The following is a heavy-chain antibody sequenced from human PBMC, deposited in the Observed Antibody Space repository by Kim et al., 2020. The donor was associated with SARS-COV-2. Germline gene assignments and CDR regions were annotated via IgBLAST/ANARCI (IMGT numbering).Heavy chain of an antibody. CDR1: GFTFSSYA. Sequence: GGSLRLSCAASGFTFSSYAMHWVRQAPGKGLEWVAVISYDGSNKYYVDSVKGRFTISRDNSKNTLYLQMNSLRAEDTAVYYCARALLLLFDDPLYYYYYGMDVWGQGTTVTVSS. V-gene: IGHV3-30*04. D-gene: IGHD3-10*01. J-gene: IGHJ6*02. CDR3: ARALLLLFDDPLYYYYYGMDV. CDR2: ISYDGSNK.